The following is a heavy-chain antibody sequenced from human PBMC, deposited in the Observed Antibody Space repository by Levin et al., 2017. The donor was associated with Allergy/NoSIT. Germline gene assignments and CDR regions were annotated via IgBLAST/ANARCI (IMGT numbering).Heavy chain of an antibody. V-gene: IGHV3-30*18. CDR1: GFIFTNSD. Sequence: GGSLRLSCAAAGFIFTNSDMHWVRQAPGKGLEWVAVISYDGSNKYYVDSVKGRFTISRDNSKNTVYLQMNSLRDEDTAVYYCAKERRWVPFDYWGQGTLVTVSS. J-gene: IGHJ4*02. D-gene: IGHD5-24*01. CDR3: AKERRWVPFDY. CDR2: ISYDGSNK.